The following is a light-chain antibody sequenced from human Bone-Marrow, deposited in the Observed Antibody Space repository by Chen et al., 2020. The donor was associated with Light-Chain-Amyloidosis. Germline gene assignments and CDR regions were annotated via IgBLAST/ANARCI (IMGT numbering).Light chain of an antibody. CDR2: EVS. CDR1: SSDVGGYNY. Sequence: QSALTQPASVSGSPGQSITISCTGTSSDVGGYNYVSWYQQHPGKAHKLMIYEVSNRPSGVYNRFSGSKSGNTASLTISGLQAEDEADYYCSSYTSSSTLGVFGGGTKLTVL. V-gene: IGLV2-14*01. J-gene: IGLJ3*02. CDR3: SSYTSSSTLGV.